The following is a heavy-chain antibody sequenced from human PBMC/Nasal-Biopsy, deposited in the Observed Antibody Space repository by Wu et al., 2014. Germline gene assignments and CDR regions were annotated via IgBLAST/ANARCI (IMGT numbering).Heavy chain of an antibody. D-gene: IGHD6-19*01. V-gene: IGHV4-31*03. J-gene: IGHJ1*01. CDR2: IYYSGNT. CDR3: AHGGWPPFLNLDH. CDR1: GGSISRGGYY. Sequence: TLSLTCTVSGGSISRGGYYWTWIRQHPERGLEWIGYIYYSGNTDYNPSLKGRATISVDTSENQFSLKLSSVTAADTAVYFCAHGGWPPFLNLDHWGQGALSPSPQ.